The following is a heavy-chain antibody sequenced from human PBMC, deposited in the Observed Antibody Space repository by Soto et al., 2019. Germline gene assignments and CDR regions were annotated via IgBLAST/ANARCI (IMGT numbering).Heavy chain of an antibody. D-gene: IGHD6-13*01. Sequence: GESLKISCKGSGYSFTSYWIGWVRQMPGKGLEWMGIIYPGDSDTRYSPSFQGQVTISADKSISTAYLQWSSLKASDTAMYYCARSLLGIAAAGQGLLVDPWGQGTLVTVSS. J-gene: IGHJ5*02. V-gene: IGHV5-51*01. CDR2: IYPGDSDT. CDR3: ARSLLGIAAAGQGLLVDP. CDR1: GYSFTSYW.